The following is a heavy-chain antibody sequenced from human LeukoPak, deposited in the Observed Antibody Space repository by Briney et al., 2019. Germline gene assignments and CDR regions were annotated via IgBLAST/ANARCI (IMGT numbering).Heavy chain of an antibody. CDR3: ASAWGSYRCQGNY. D-gene: IGHD3-16*02. Sequence: SVTVSCKASGGTFSSYAISWVRQAPGQGLEWMGGIIPIFGTANYAQKFQGRVTITADKSTSTAYMELSSLRSEDTAVYYCASAWGSYRCQGNYWGQGTLVTVSS. V-gene: IGHV1-69*06. CDR2: IIPIFGTA. J-gene: IGHJ4*02. CDR1: GGTFSSYA.